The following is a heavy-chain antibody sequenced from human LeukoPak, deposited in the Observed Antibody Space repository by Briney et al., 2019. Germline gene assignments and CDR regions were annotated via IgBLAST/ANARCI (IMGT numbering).Heavy chain of an antibody. CDR2: IWYDGSIK. Sequence: PGGSLRLSCAASGFTFSSYAMHWVRQAPGKGLEWVAVIWYDGSIKYYADSVKGRFTISKDNSKNTLDLQMNSLRAEDTAVYYCAKADEMNMDYWGQGTLVTVSS. D-gene: IGHD2/OR15-2a*01. V-gene: IGHV3-33*06. CDR3: AKADEMNMDY. CDR1: GFTFSSYA. J-gene: IGHJ4*02.